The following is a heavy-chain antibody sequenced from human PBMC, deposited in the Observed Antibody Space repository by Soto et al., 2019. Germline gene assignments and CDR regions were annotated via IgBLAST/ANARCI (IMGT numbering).Heavy chain of an antibody. CDR3: ARGDDPYWYFDL. V-gene: IGHV3-66*01. CDR1: GFTVSSND. D-gene: IGHD2-21*01. J-gene: IGHJ2*01. CDR2: IYSGGTT. Sequence: EVQLVESGGGLVQPGGSLRLSCAASGFTVSSNDLSWVRQAPGKGLEWVSVIYSGGTTDYADSVTGTFTISRDNSKNTLYLQMNSLRAEDTAVYYCARGDDPYWYFDLWGRGTLVTVSS.